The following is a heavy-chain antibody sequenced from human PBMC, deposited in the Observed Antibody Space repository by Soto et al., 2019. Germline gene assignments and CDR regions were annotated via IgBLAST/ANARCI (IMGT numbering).Heavy chain of an antibody. D-gene: IGHD6-13*01. Sequence: GASVKVSCKASGYTFTGYYMHWVRQAPGQGLEWMGWINPNSGGTNYAQKFQGRVTMTSDTSISTAYMELSRLRSDDTAVYYCARDNGRFAAANWFDPWGQGTLVTVSS. V-gene: IGHV1-2*02. CDR3: ARDNGRFAAANWFDP. J-gene: IGHJ5*02. CDR2: INPNSGGT. CDR1: GYTFTGYY.